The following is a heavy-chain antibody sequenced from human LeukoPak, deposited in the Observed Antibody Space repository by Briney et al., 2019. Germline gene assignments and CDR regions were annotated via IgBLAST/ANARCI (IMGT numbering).Heavy chain of an antibody. CDR1: GYTFTSYD. CDR2: MNPNSGNT. Sequence: ASVKVSCKASGYTFTSYDINWVRQATGQGLEWMGWMNPNSGNTGYAQKFQGRVTMTRNTSISTAYMELSSLRSEDTAVYYCARGTRIIAAAGATLGYWGQGTLVTVSS. CDR3: ARGTRIIAAAGATLGY. V-gene: IGHV1-8*01. J-gene: IGHJ4*02. D-gene: IGHD6-13*01.